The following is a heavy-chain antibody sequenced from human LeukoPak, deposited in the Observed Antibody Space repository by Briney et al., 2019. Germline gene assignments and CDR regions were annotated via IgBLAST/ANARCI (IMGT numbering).Heavy chain of an antibody. J-gene: IGHJ3*02. Sequence: ASVKVSCKASGYTFTSYYMHWVRQAPGQGLEWMGIINPSGGSTSYAQKFQGRVTMTRDTSTSTVYMELSSLRSEDTAVYYCARVKKGRWLQFNDAFDIWGQGTMVTVSS. CDR2: INPSGGST. D-gene: IGHD5-24*01. V-gene: IGHV1-46*01. CDR3: ARVKKGRWLQFNDAFDI. CDR1: GYTFTSYY.